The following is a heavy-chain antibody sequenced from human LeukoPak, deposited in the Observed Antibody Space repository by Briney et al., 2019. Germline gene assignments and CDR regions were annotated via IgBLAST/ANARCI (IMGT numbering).Heavy chain of an antibody. V-gene: IGHV1-8*03. Sequence: GASVKVSCTASGYTFRHYYVHWLGQPPGQGLEWMGWMNPNSGNTGYAQKFQGRVTITRNTSISTAYMELSSLRSEDTAVYYCARGRVVQAARPPGYYYMDVWGKGTTVTVSS. D-gene: IGHD6-6*01. CDR3: ARGRVVQAARPPGYYYMDV. J-gene: IGHJ6*03. CDR2: MNPNSGNT. CDR1: GYTFRHYY.